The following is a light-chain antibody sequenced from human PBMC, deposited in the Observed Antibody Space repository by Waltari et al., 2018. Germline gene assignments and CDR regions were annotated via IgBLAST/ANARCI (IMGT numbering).Light chain of an antibody. CDR1: QPITNY. CDR3: QRYDNLPIFA. Sequence: DIRLTQSPSSLSASVGDRVTITCQASQPITNYLNWYQQKVGEAPKLLIHDASKLETGVPSRYSGSQSGTHFTLTIASLQPEDVATYYCQRYDNLPIFAFGPGIKVDVK. J-gene: IGKJ3*01. V-gene: IGKV1-33*01. CDR2: DAS.